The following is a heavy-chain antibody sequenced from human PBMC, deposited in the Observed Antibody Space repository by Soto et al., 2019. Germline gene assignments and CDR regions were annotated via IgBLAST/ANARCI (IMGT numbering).Heavy chain of an antibody. CDR2: ITSSSSYI. CDR3: ARVSDYGDYAWASWFDP. CDR1: GFTFSSYN. D-gene: IGHD4-17*01. Sequence: GGSLRLSCAASGFTFSSYNMNWVRQAPGKGLEWVSSITSSSSYIYYADSVKGRFTISRDNAKNSLYLQMNSLRAEDTAVYYCARVSDYGDYAWASWFDPWGQGTLVTVS. J-gene: IGHJ5*02. V-gene: IGHV3-21*01.